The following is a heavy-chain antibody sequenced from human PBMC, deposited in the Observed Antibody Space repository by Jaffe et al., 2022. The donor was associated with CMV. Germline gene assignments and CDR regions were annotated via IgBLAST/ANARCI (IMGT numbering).Heavy chain of an antibody. CDR3: VWTCSGGSCPFDY. CDR1: GGTFSSYA. J-gene: IGHJ4*02. CDR2: IIPILGIA. Sequence: QVQLVQSGAEVKKPGSSVKVSCKASGGTFSSYAISWVRQAPGQGLEWMGRIIPILGIANYAQKFQGRVTITADKSTSTAYMELSSLRSEDTAVYYCVWTCSGGSCPFDYWGQGTLVTVSS. V-gene: IGHV1-69*09. D-gene: IGHD2-15*01.